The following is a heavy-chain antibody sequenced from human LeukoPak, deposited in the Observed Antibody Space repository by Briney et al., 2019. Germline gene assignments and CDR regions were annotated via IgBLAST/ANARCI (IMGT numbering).Heavy chain of an antibody. CDR2: VFNTGST. V-gene: IGHV4-59*01. Sequence: SETLSLTCTVSGGSISGYYWSWIRQPPGKGLEWIGYVFNTGSTNSNPSLKSRVTISVDTSKNQFSLRLTSVTAADTAIYYCARDRSAVANKTHWFDTWGQGTLVTVSS. CDR1: GGSISGYY. CDR3: ARDRSAVANKTHWFDT. D-gene: IGHD6-19*01. J-gene: IGHJ5*02.